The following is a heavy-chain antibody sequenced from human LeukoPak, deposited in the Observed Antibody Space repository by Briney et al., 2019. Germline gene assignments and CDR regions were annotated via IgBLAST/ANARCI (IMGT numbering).Heavy chain of an antibody. D-gene: IGHD1-26*01. J-gene: IGHJ5*02. CDR2: INPSGGST. CDR1: GGTFSSYA. CDR3: ASTRESLVGARRAFDP. Sequence: ASVKVSCKASGGTFSSYAISWVRQAPGQGLEWMGIINPSGGSTSYAQKFQGRVTMTRDTSTSTVYMELSSLGSEDTAVYYCASTRESLVGARRAFDPWGQGTLVTVSS. V-gene: IGHV1-46*01.